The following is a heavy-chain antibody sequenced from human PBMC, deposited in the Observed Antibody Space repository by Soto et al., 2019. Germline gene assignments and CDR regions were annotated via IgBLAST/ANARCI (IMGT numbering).Heavy chain of an antibody. CDR1: GGSFSGYY. Sequence: PSETLSLTCAVYGGSFSGYYWSWIRQPPGKGLEWIGEINHSGSTNYNPSLKSRVTISVDTSKNQSSLKLSSVTAADTAVYYCARGGYSYGYYYWGQGTLVTVSS. CDR3: ARGGYSYGYYY. CDR2: INHSGST. V-gene: IGHV4-34*01. J-gene: IGHJ4*02. D-gene: IGHD5-18*01.